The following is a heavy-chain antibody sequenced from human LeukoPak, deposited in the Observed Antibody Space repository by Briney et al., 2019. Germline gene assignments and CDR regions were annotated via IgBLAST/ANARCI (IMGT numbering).Heavy chain of an antibody. V-gene: IGHV3-23*01. CDR2: ISISGGST. CDR3: AKDRTLIVVVTIDY. D-gene: IGHD3-22*01. Sequence: GGSLRLSCAASGISISSYAMSWVRQAPGKGLEWVSGISISGGSTSYADSVKGRFTISRDNSKNTLYLQMNSLRAEDTAVYYCAKDRTLIVVVTIDYWGQGTLVTVSS. J-gene: IGHJ4*02. CDR1: GISISSYA.